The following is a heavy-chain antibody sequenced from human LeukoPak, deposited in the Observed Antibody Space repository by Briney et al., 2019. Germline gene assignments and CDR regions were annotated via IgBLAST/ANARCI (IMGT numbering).Heavy chain of an antibody. V-gene: IGHV1-69*01. D-gene: IGHD3-10*01. Sequence: SVKVSCKASGGTFSSYAISWVRQAPGQGLEWMGGIVPIFGTANYAQKFQGRVTITADESTSTAYMELSSLRSEDTAVYYCAREGYYGSGIPDPWGQGTLVTVSS. CDR1: GGTFSSYA. J-gene: IGHJ5*02. CDR3: AREGYYGSGIPDP. CDR2: IVPIFGTA.